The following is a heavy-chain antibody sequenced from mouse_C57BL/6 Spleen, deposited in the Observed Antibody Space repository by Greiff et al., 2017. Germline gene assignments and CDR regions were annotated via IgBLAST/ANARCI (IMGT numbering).Heavy chain of an antibody. CDR1: GYSFTDYN. CDR3: ARRSGSSPYYAMDY. J-gene: IGHJ4*01. V-gene: IGHV1-39*01. Sequence: EVQLQQSGPELVKPGASVKISCKASGYSFTDYNMNWVKQSNGTSLEWIGVINPNYGTTSYNQKFKGKATLTVDQSSSTAYMQLNSLTSEDSAVYYCARRSGSSPYYAMDYWGQGTSVTVSS. CDR2: INPNYGTT. D-gene: IGHD1-1*01.